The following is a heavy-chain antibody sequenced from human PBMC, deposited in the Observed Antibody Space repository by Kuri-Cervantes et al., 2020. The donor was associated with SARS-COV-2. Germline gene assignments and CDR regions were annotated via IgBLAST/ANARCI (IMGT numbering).Heavy chain of an antibody. D-gene: IGHD1-26*01. CDR1: GFTFSSYW. J-gene: IGHJ4*02. V-gene: IGHV3-15*01. Sequence: GESLKISCAASGFTFSSYWMSWVRQAPGKGLEWVGRIKSESDGGTTDYAAPVKGRFTISRDDSKDTLYLQMNRLNIEDTAVYYCTTGGAQWGQGTLVTVSS. CDR2: IKSESDGGTT. CDR3: TTGGAQ.